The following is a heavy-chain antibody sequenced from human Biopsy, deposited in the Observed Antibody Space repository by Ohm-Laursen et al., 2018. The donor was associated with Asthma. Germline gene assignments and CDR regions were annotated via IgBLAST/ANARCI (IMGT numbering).Heavy chain of an antibody. D-gene: IGHD1-26*01. CDR3: ARAPYSDAIDS. J-gene: IGHJ4*02. Sequence: SSVKVSCTTSGFPFTAYYIHWVRQAPGQGLEWMGWISLNTGDANLTQKFRGWVTMTRDTSISTAYLVLSGLKSHDTAVYYCARAPYSDAIDSWGQGTLVAVSS. CDR1: GFPFTAYY. CDR2: ISLNTGDA. V-gene: IGHV1-2*04.